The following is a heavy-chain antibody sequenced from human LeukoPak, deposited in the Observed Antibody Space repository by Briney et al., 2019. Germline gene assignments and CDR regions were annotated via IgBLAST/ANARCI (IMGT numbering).Heavy chain of an antibody. J-gene: IGHJ4*02. CDR1: GYSFNRYG. CDR3: ARAGRGTYYYFDV. Sequence: VASVKVSCKISGYSFNRYGLIWVRQAPGQGLEWVGWISGSNGNRKYAEKLRGRVTMTTDTSTSTAYMELWNLRSDDTAKYYCARAGRGTYYYFDVWGQGTLVTVSS. V-gene: IGHV1-18*01. CDR2: ISGSNGNR. D-gene: IGHD1-26*01.